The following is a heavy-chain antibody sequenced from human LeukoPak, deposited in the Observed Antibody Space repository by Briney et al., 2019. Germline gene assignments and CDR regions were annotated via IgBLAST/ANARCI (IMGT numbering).Heavy chain of an antibody. J-gene: IGHJ3*02. CDR1: GGSISSYY. CDR2: IYYSGST. V-gene: IGHV4-59*01. D-gene: IGHD2-21*01. CDR3: ARRMVNPFGI. Sequence: SETLSLTCTVSGGSISSYYWSWIRQPTGKGLEWIGYIYYSGSTNYNPSLKSRVTISVDTSKNQFSLKLSSVTAADTAVYYCARRMVNPFGIWGQGTMVTVSS.